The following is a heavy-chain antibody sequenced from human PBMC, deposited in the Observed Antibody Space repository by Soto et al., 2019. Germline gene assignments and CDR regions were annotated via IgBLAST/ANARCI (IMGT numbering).Heavy chain of an antibody. V-gene: IGHV4-39*01. CDR2: IYYSGST. D-gene: IGHD6-6*01. Sequence: PSQTLSLTCTVSGGSISSSSYYWGWLRQPPGKGLEWIGSIYYSGSTYYNPSLKSRVTISVDTSKNQFSLKLSSVTAADTAVYYCARGEEAYSSSSHVWFDPWGQGTLVTVSS. CDR1: GGSISSSSYY. CDR3: ARGEEAYSSSSHVWFDP. J-gene: IGHJ5*02.